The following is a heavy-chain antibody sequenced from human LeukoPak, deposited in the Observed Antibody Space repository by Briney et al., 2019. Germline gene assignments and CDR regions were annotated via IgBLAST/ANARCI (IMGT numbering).Heavy chain of an antibody. V-gene: IGHV3-23*01. CDR3: AGYIGSNPDY. CDR1: GFTFSNYA. Sequence: GGSLRLSCAASGFTFSNYAMSWVRQAPGKGLEWVSVIIYSGIKTYYADSVKGRFTISRDNSKNTLYLQMNSLRAEDTAVYYCAGYIGSNPDYWGQGTLVTVSS. D-gene: IGHD1-26*01. J-gene: IGHJ4*02. CDR2: IIYSGIKT.